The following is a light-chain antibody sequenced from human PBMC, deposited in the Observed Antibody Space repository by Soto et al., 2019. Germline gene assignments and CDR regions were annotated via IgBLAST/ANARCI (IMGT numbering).Light chain of an antibody. CDR1: NSDVGAYNY. CDR3: LSYTITSILV. CDR2: EVS. Sequence: QSVLTQPASVPGSPGQSITISCTGTNSDVGAYNYVSWFQQHPGKAPKLIIFEVSNRPSGVSHRFSGSKSGNTASLTISGLQTEDEADYYCLSYTITSILVFGGGTKVTLL. J-gene: IGLJ3*02. V-gene: IGLV2-14*01.